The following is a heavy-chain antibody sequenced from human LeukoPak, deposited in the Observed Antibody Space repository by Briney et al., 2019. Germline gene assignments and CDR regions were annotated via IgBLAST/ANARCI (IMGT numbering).Heavy chain of an antibody. CDR3: ARDLLVGDFWSGYYPY. V-gene: IGHV1-18*01. J-gene: IGHJ4*02. CDR1: GYTFTSYG. CDR2: ISAYNGNT. Sequence: ASVKVSCKASGYTFTSYGISWVRQAPGQGLEWMGWISAYNGNTNYAQKLQGRVTMTTDTSTSTAYIELRSLRSDDTVVYYCARDLLVGDFWSGYYPYWGQGTLVTVSS. D-gene: IGHD3-3*01.